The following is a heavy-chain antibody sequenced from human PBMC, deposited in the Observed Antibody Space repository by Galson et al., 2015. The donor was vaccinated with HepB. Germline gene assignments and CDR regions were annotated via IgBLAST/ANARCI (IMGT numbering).Heavy chain of an antibody. CDR1: GYSFTSYW. J-gene: IGHJ4*02. V-gene: IGHV5-10-1*01. CDR3: ARHIFGGYSYAADDY. CDR2: IDPSDSYT. D-gene: IGHD5-18*01. Sequence: QSGAEVKKPGESLKISCKGSGYSFTSYWISWVRQMPGKGLEWMGRIDPSDSYTNYSPSFQGHVTISADKSISTAYLQWSSLKASDTAMYYCARHIFGGYSYAADDYWGQGTLVTVSS.